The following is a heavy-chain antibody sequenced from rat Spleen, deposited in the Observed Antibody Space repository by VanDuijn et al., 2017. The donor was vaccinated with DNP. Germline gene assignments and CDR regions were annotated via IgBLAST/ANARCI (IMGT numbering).Heavy chain of an antibody. CDR3: ARSGGGFAY. D-gene: IGHD1-1*01. J-gene: IGHJ3*01. V-gene: IGHV5S23*01. CDR2: ISTGGVHT. Sequence: EVQLVESGGGLVQPGRSLKLSCAASGFTFSDYNMAWVRQAPKKGLEWVASISTGGVHTYYRDSVKGRFTISRDNAESTLYLQMDSLRSEETATYYCARSGGGFAYWGQGTLVTVSS. CDR1: GFTFSDYN.